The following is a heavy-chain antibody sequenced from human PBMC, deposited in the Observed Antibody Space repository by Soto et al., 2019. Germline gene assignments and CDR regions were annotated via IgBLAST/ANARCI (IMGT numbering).Heavy chain of an antibody. J-gene: IGHJ4*02. D-gene: IGHD2-2*01. CDR3: ARVGVRYCSSTSCYVDY. Sequence: GGSLRLSCAASGFTFSDYYMILIRQAPGKGLEWVSYISSSGSTIYYADSVKGRFTISRDNAKNSLYLQMNSLRAEDTAVYYCARVGVRYCSSTSCYVDYWGQGTLVTVSS. V-gene: IGHV3-11*01. CDR2: ISSSGSTI. CDR1: GFTFSDYY.